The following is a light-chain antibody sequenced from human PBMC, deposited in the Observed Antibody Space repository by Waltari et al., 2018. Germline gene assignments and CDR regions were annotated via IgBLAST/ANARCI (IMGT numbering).Light chain of an antibody. J-gene: IGKJ1*01. Sequence: ENVLTQYPGTLSLSPGERATLSCRARQSVSSSYLAWYQQKPGQAPRVLIHGASNRATGIPDRFSGSGSGTDFTLTISRLEPEDFAVYYCQQYGSSPWTFGQGTKVEIK. CDR2: GAS. CDR1: QSVSSSY. CDR3: QQYGSSPWT. V-gene: IGKV3-20*01.